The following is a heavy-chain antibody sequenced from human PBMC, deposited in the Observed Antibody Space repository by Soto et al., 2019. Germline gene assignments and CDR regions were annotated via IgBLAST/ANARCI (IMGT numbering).Heavy chain of an antibody. CDR2: IYWDDDK. J-gene: IGHJ5*02. CDR3: AHRRGAGPKVNWFDP. Sequence: QITLKESGPPLVKPTQTLTLTCTFSGFSLSTSGVGVGWIRQPPGKALEWLALIYWDDDKRYSPSLKSRLTITKDTSKNQVVLTMTNMDPVDTATYYCAHRRGAGPKVNWFDPWGQGTLVTVSS. V-gene: IGHV2-5*02. CDR1: GFSLSTSGVG. D-gene: IGHD3-16*01.